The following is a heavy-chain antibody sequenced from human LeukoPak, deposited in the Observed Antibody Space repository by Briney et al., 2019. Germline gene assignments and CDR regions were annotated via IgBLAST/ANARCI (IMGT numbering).Heavy chain of an antibody. CDR2: ISGSGGST. CDR3: ARDSSGYYAADY. V-gene: IGHV3-23*01. J-gene: IGHJ4*02. CDR1: GFSFSTYA. Sequence: GGSLRLSCAASGFSFSTYAMSWVRQAPGKGLEWVSDISGSGGSTHYADSVKGRFTISRDNAKNSLYVQMNSLRAEDTAVYYCARDSSGYYAADYWGQGTLVTVSS. D-gene: IGHD3-22*01.